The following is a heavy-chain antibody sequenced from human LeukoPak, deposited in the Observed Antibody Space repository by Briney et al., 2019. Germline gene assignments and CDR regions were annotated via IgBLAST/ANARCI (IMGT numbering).Heavy chain of an antibody. CDR2: IKSDGNT. V-gene: IGHV3-74*01. J-gene: IGHJ1*01. D-gene: IGHD3-22*01. Sequence: GGSLRLSCAASGFTFSRYWMHWVRQAPGKGLGWVSRIKSDGNTNYADSVKGRFTISRDNAKNTVSLQMYSLRAEDTGVYFCARAPSEIGGYYPEYFRHWGQGTLVTVSS. CDR1: GFTFSRYW. CDR3: ARAPSEIGGYYPEYFRH.